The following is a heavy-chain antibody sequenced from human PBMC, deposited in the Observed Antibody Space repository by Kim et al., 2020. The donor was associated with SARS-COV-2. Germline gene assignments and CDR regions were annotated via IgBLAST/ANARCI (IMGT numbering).Heavy chain of an antibody. J-gene: IGHJ6*03. Sequence: GGSLRLSCAACGFTFSSYGMHWVRQAPGKGLEWVAVISYDGSNKYYADSVKGRFTISRDNSKNTLYLQMNSPRAEDTAVYYCAKGRDYYYYYYMDVWGKGTTVTVSS. V-gene: IGHV3-30*18. CDR1: GFTFSSYG. CDR2: ISYDGSNK. D-gene: IGHD2-21*02. CDR3: AKGRDYYYYYYMDV.